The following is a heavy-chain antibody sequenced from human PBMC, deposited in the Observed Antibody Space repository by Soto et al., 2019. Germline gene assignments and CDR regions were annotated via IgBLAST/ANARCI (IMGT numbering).Heavy chain of an antibody. D-gene: IGHD3-22*01. CDR3: ARARYDSSGYYYFDY. V-gene: IGHV4-59*01. CDR2: IYYSGST. CDR1: GGSISGYY. J-gene: IGHJ4*02. Sequence: SETLSLTCTVSGGSISGYYWSWIRQPPGKGLEWIGYIYYSGSTIYNPSLKSRVTISVDTSKNQFSLKLSSVTTADTAVYYCARARYDSSGYYYFDYWGQGTLVTVSS.